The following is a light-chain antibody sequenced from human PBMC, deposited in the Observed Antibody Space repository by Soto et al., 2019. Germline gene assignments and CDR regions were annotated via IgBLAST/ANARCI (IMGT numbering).Light chain of an antibody. CDR1: HSLLHAAGDNY. Sequence: EIVMTQSPLSPSVSPGEPASISCTASHSLLHAAGDNYFDWYLQRPGQSPQLLIYLGSKRASGVSDRFSGSGSGTRFTLRISRVEAEDFGFYYCMQEQQIPRTFGGGTKVEIK. V-gene: IGKV2-28*01. CDR3: MQEQQIPRT. CDR2: LGS. J-gene: IGKJ4*02.